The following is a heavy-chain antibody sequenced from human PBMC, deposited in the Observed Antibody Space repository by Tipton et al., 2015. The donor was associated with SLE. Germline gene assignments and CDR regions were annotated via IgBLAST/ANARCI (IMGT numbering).Heavy chain of an antibody. J-gene: IGHJ3*02. CDR2: ISDSGGST. CDR1: GFTFSSYA. D-gene: IGHD2-2*01. CDR3: AGPAAQVGALDI. V-gene: IGHV3-23*01. Sequence: GSLRLSCAASGFTFSSYAMSWVRQAPGKGLEWVAGISDSGGSTYYADSVRGRFTISRDNSKNTIYLQMNRLTTEDTAVFYCAGPAAQVGALDIWGQGTLVTVSS.